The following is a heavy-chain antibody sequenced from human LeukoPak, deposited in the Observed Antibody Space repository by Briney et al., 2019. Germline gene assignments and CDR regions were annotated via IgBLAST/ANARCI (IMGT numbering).Heavy chain of an antibody. CDR3: AKGYSSPAPYYYYYMDV. CDR2: IYYSGST. V-gene: IGHV4-59*01. J-gene: IGHJ6*03. Sequence: SETLSLTCTVSGASITTYYWSWIRQPPGKGLEWIGYIYYSGSTNYNPSLKSRVTISVDTSKNQFSLKLSSVTAADTAVYYCAKGYSSPAPYYYYYMDVWGKGTTVTVSS. D-gene: IGHD6-13*01. CDR1: GASITTYY.